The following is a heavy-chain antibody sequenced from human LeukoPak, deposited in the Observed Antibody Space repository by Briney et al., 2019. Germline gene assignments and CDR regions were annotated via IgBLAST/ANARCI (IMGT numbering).Heavy chain of an antibody. Sequence: GGSLRLSGAASGFTFSNHAMSWVRQAPGKGLEWVSTITGSGGNTYYVDSVKGRFTVSRDNSKNTLYLQMTSLRAEDTAIYYCAKAVTTLIVVPGRYWGQGTLVTVSS. CDR1: GFTFSNHA. D-gene: IGHD3-22*01. V-gene: IGHV3-23*01. CDR3: AKAVTTLIVVPGRY. J-gene: IGHJ4*02. CDR2: ITGSGGNT.